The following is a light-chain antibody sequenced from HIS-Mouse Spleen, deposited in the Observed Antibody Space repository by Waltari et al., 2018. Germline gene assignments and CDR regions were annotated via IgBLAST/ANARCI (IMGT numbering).Light chain of an antibody. CDR3: CSYAGSSTWV. CDR2: EGS. CDR1: SSDFGRYNL. V-gene: IGLV2-23*01. Sequence: QSALTQPASVSGSPGQSITISCTGTSSDFGRYNLVSWYQQHPGKAPKLMIYEGSKRASGVSNRFSGSKSGNTASLTISGLQAEDEADYYCCSYAGSSTWVFGGGTKLTVL. J-gene: IGLJ3*02.